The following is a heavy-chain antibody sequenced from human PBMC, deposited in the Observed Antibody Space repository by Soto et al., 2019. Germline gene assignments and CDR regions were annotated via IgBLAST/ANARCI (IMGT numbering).Heavy chain of an antibody. V-gene: IGHV4-59*05. CDR3: APPAMSPISYFPS. CDR2: IYYSGST. J-gene: IGHJ4*02. Sequence: PSETLSLTCTVSGGSMSSYYWSWIRQPPGKGLEWIGSIYYSGSTNYNPSLKSRVTISVDTSKNQFSLKLTSVTAADPAVYYCAPPAMSPISYFPSGGKGTLVTVPT. CDR1: GGSMSSYY.